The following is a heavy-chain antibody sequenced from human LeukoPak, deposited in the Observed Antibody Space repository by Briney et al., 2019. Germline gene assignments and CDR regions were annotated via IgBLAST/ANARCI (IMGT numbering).Heavy chain of an antibody. V-gene: IGHV4-61*02. CDR3: ARFAVGTNKNNWFDP. CDR1: GGSISSGSYY. CDR2: IYTSGST. J-gene: IGHJ5*02. D-gene: IGHD7-27*01. Sequence: SQTLSLTCTVSGGSISSGSYYWSWIRQPAGKGLEWIGRIYTSGSTNYNPSLKSRVTISVDTSKNQFSLKLSSVTAADTAVYYCARFAVGTNKNNWFDPWGQGTLVTVSS.